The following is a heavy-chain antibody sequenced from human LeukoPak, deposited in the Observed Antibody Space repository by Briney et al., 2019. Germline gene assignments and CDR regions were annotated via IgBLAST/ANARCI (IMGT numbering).Heavy chain of an antibody. V-gene: IGHV1-46*01. J-gene: IGHJ4*02. CDR2: INPSGGST. D-gene: IGHD6-19*01. Sequence: ASVKVSCKASGYSFTSYHMHWVRQAPGQGLEWMGIINPSGGSTRYAQKFQGRVTMTRDTSTSTVYMELSSLRSEDTAVYYCARNRGHPRYSSGWFPEYWGQGTLVTVSS. CDR1: GYSFTSYH. CDR3: ARNRGHPRYSSGWFPEY.